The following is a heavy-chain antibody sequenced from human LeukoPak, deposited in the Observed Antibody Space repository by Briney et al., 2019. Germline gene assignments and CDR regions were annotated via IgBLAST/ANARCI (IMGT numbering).Heavy chain of an antibody. J-gene: IGHJ5*02. CDR1: GYTFTSYY. D-gene: IGHD2-15*01. V-gene: IGHV1-46*01. CDR3: AREGGGSSFGENWFDP. Sequence: ASVKVSCKASGYTFTSYYMHWVRQAPGQGLEWMGIINPSGGSTSYAQKFQGRVTMTRDMSTSTVYMELSSLRSEDTAVYYCAREGGGSSFGENWFDPWGQGTLVTVSS. CDR2: INPSGGST.